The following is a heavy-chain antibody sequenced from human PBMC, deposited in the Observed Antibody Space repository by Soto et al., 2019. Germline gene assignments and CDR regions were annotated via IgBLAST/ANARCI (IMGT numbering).Heavy chain of an antibody. Sequence: QVQLVESGGGLVKPGGSLRLSCAASGLTFSDCYMNWIRQAPGKGLEWVSYISSSGSSINYAGSVKGRFTISRDNAKNPLYLHMNSLRAEDTDMYYCARVRFGEWGYAMDVWGQGTTVIVSS. D-gene: IGHD3-10*01. CDR3: ARVRFGEWGYAMDV. V-gene: IGHV3-11*01. CDR2: ISSSGSSI. J-gene: IGHJ6*02. CDR1: GLTFSDCY.